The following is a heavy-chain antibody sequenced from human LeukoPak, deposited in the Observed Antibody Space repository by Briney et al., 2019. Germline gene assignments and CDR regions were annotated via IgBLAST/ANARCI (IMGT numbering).Heavy chain of an antibody. Sequence: SETLSLTCTVSGGSISSGDYYWSWIRQPPGKGLEWIGYIYYSGSTYYNPSLKSRVTISVDTSKNQFSLKLSSVTAADTAVYYCARLNYYDSSGYPYFDYWGQGTLVTVSS. D-gene: IGHD3-22*01. V-gene: IGHV4-30-4*02. CDR2: IYYSGST. CDR3: ARLNYYDSSGYPYFDY. CDR1: GGSISSGDYY. J-gene: IGHJ4*02.